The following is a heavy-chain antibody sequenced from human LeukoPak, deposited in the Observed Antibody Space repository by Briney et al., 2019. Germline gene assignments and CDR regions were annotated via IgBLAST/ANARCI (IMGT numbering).Heavy chain of an antibody. Sequence: ASVKVSCTASGYTFTSYDINWVRQATGQGLEWMGWMNPNSGNAGYAQKFQGRVTMTRNTSISTAYMELSSLRSEDTAVYYCASSGWYPFAFDIWGQGTMVTVSS. CDR1: GYTFTSYD. CDR2: MNPNSGNA. D-gene: IGHD6-19*01. J-gene: IGHJ3*02. CDR3: ASSGWYPFAFDI. V-gene: IGHV1-8*01.